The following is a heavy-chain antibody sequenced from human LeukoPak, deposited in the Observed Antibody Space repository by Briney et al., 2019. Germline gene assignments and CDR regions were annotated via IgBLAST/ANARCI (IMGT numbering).Heavy chain of an antibody. CDR2: ISYDGITK. CDR1: GFSFSSYS. CDR3: AKESKVGYNEESYFNY. V-gene: IGHV3-30*18. Sequence: GGSLRLSCAASGFSFSSYSIHWVRQAPGKGLGWVAVISYDGITKYYADSVKGRFTISRDDSKNTLYLQMNSLRAEDTAVYYCAKESKVGYNEESYFNYWGQGTLVTVSS. D-gene: IGHD5-24*01. J-gene: IGHJ4*02.